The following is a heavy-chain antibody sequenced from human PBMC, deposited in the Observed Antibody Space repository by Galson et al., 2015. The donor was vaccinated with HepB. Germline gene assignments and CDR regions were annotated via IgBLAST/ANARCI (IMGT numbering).Heavy chain of an antibody. CDR3: AREYGRNDYGDYTGGNFDY. J-gene: IGHJ4*02. CDR1: GGSISSYY. Sequence: ETLSLTCTVSGGSISSYYWGWIRQPAGKGLEWIGRIYTSGSTNYNPSLKSRVTMSVDTSKNQFSLKLSSVTAADTAVYYCAREYGRNDYGDYTGGNFDYWGQGTLVTVSS. V-gene: IGHV4-4*07. CDR2: IYTSGST. D-gene: IGHD4-17*01.